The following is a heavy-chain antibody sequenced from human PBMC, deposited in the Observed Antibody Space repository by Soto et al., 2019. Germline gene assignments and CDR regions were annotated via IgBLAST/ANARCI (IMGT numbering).Heavy chain of an antibody. CDR3: ARDGDCISTSCPGQLYGMDV. J-gene: IGHJ6*02. Sequence: PGGPLRFSCEASGFRSSTFDMSWVRQAPEQGLQCVSFIRGSDGTTYYADSVKGRFTISRDNSKNTLYLQMNSLRAEDTAVYYCARDGDCISTSCPGQLYGMDVWGQGTTVTVSS. CDR2: IRGSDGTT. CDR1: GFRSSTFD. V-gene: IGHV3-23*01. D-gene: IGHD2-2*01.